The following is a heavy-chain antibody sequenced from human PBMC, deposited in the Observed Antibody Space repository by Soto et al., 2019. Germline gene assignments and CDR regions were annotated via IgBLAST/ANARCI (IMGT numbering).Heavy chain of an antibody. CDR1: GGSFSGYY. Sequence: PSETLSLTCAVYGGSFSGYYWSWIRQPPGKGLEWIGEINHSGSTNYNPSLKSRVTISVDTSKNQFSLKLSSVTAADTAVYYCARGRVLLWFGETYYYYYYMDVWGKGTTVTVSS. V-gene: IGHV4-34*01. CDR3: ARGRVLLWFGETYYYYYYMDV. J-gene: IGHJ6*03. CDR2: INHSGST. D-gene: IGHD3-10*01.